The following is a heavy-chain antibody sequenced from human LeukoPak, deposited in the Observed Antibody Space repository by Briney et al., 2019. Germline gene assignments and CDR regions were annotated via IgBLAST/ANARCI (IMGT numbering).Heavy chain of an antibody. J-gene: IGHJ4*02. CDR2: IYYSGST. CDR3: ARGLQLRGIFDYFDY. D-gene: IGHD5-24*01. V-gene: IGHV4-31*03. CDR1: GGSISSGGYY. Sequence: SQTLSLTCTVSGGSISSGGYYWSWIRQHPGKGLEWIGYIYYSGSTYYSPSLKSRVTIPVDTSKNQFSLKLSSVTAADTAVYYCARGLQLRGIFDYFDYWGQGTLVTVSS.